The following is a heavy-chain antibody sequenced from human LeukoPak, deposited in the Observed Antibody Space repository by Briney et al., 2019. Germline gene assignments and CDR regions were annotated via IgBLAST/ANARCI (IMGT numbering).Heavy chain of an antibody. Sequence: SETLSLTCTVSGGSISSYYWNWIRQPPGEGLEWIGYFHYSGSTNYNPSLKSRVTISVDTSKNQFSLKLSSVTAADTAVYYCARVYGIYYYDSSGYLSAGWFDPWGQGTLVTVSS. J-gene: IGHJ5*02. CDR2: FHYSGST. CDR1: GGSISSYY. V-gene: IGHV4-59*01. CDR3: ARVYGIYYYDSSGYLSAGWFDP. D-gene: IGHD3-22*01.